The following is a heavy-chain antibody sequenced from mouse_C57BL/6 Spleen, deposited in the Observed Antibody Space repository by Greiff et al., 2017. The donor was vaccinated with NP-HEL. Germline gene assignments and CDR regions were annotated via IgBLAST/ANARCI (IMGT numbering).Heavy chain of an antibody. CDR2: INPSNGGT. Sequence: QVQLKQPGTELVKPGASVKLSCKASGYTFTSYWMHWVKQRPGQGLEWIGNINPSNGGTNYNEKFKSKATLTVDKSSSTAYMQLSSLTSEDSAVYYCARSLLYYGYESWFAYWGQGTLVTVSA. V-gene: IGHV1-53*01. D-gene: IGHD2-2*01. J-gene: IGHJ3*01. CDR1: GYTFTSYW. CDR3: ARSLLYYGYESWFAY.